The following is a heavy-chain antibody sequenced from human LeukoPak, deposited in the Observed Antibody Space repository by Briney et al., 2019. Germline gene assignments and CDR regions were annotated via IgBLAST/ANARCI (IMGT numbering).Heavy chain of an antibody. CDR2: VNHSGIT. CDR1: GGSSSGFY. CDR3: ARGRITMIVHDAFDI. V-gene: IGHV4-34*01. D-gene: IGHD3-22*01. J-gene: IGHJ3*02. Sequence: PSETLSLTCAVYGGSSSGFYWSWIRQPPGIGLEWIGEVNHSGITNYNPSLKGRVTISVDTSRNQFSLKLSSVTAADTAVHYCARGRITMIVHDAFDIWGQGTMVTVSS.